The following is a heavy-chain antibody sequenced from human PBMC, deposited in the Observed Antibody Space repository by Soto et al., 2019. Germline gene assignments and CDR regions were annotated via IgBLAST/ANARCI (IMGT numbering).Heavy chain of an antibody. V-gene: IGHV4-31*03. J-gene: IGHJ3*02. Sequence: QVQLQESGPGLVKPSQTLSLTCTVSGGSISSGGYYWSWIRQHPGKGLEWIGYIYYSGSTYYNPSLKCRVTISVDTSKNQFSLKLSSVTAADTAVYYCARASTMIVVVIRADAFDIWGQGTMVTVSS. CDR3: ARASTMIVVVIRADAFDI. CDR2: IYYSGST. D-gene: IGHD3-22*01. CDR1: GGSISSGGYY.